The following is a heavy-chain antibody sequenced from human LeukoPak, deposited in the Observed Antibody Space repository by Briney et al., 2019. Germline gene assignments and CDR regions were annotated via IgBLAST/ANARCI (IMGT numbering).Heavy chain of an antibody. V-gene: IGHV3-33*06. CDR1: GFTFSSYG. CDR2: IWYDGSNK. Sequence: PGRSLRLSCATSGFTFSSYGMHWVRQAPGKGLEWVAVIWYDGSNKYYADSVKGRFTISRDNSKNTLYLQMNSLRAEDTAVYYCAKDRRSLLRFDYWGQGTLVTVSS. D-gene: IGHD2-15*01. CDR3: AKDRRSLLRFDY. J-gene: IGHJ4*02.